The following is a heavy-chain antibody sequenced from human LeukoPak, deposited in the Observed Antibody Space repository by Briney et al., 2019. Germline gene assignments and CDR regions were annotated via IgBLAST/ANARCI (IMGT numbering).Heavy chain of an antibody. CDR1: GFSFSSYS. CDR2: ISGSSTYI. CDR3: ARGVTSASQPGY. J-gene: IGHJ4*02. Sequence: GGSLRLSCAASGFSFSSYSMIWVRQAPRKGLEWVSSISGSSTYIYYTDSVKDRFTISRDNAKNSLYLQMDSLAAEDTAVYYCARGVTSASQPGYWGQGTLVTVSS. D-gene: IGHD2-21*02. V-gene: IGHV3-21*01.